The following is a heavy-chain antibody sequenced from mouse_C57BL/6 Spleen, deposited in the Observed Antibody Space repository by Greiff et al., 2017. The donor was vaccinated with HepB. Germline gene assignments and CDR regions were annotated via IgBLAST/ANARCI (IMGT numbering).Heavy chain of an antibody. J-gene: IGHJ2*01. CDR1: GYTFTDYY. CDR2: IYPGSGNT. V-gene: IGHV1-76*01. CDR3: ARSEGNY. Sequence: QVQLKESGAELVRPGASVKLSCKASGYTFTDYYINWVKQRPGQGLEWIARIYPGSGNTYYNEKFKGKATLTAEKSSSTAYMQLSSLTSEDSAVYFCARSEGNYWGQGTTLTVSS.